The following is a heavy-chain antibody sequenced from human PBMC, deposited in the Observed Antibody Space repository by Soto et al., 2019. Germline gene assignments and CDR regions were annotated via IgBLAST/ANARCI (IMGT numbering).Heavy chain of an antibody. Sequence: EVRLLESAGGLEQPGGSLRLSCAASGFIFSSYAMSWVRQAPGKGLEWVSTISGSGGSSYYTDSVKGRFTISRDNSKNTLYLQMNSLRVEDTAVYYCAKKGSPSNDHKNWYFDLWGRGTLVTVSS. J-gene: IGHJ2*01. V-gene: IGHV3-23*01. CDR3: AKKGSPSNDHKNWYFDL. CDR2: ISGSGGSS. D-gene: IGHD2-8*01. CDR1: GFIFSSYA.